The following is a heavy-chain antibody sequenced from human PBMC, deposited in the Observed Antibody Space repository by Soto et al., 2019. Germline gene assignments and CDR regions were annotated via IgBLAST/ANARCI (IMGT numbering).Heavy chain of an antibody. CDR1: GFTFSNHW. Sequence: GGSLRLCSAASGFTFSNHWIHWVRQAPGKGLVWVSRISSDGSVATYADSVKGRFTISRDNAKNTLYLQMNSLRAEDTAVYYCASAVANTRNGLDIWGQGTMVTVSS. V-gene: IGHV3-74*01. J-gene: IGHJ3*02. CDR3: ASAVANTRNGLDI. D-gene: IGHD5-12*01. CDR2: ISSDGSVA.